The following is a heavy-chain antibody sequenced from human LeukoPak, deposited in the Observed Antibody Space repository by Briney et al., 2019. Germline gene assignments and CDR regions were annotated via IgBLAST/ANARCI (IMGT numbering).Heavy chain of an antibody. D-gene: IGHD3-22*01. V-gene: IGHV3-7*01. CDR2: IKPDGSAQ. CDR1: GFTFGDYA. CDR3: ANGGTYSSGP. J-gene: IGHJ5*02. Sequence: SGGSLRLSCTASGFTFGDYAMSWVRQAPGKGLEWVATIKPDGSAQYYVDSVKGRFTISRDKAKNSLFLQINSLRAEDTAVYYCANGGTYSSGPWGQGTLVTVSS.